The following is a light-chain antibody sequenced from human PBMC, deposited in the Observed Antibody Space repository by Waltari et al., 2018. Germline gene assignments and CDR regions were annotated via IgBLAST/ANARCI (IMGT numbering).Light chain of an antibody. CDR1: QSVLFSSNSNNY. CDR2: WAS. CDR3: QQYYSTPWT. V-gene: IGKV4-1*01. J-gene: IGKJ1*01. Sequence: DIVMTQSPDSLAVSLGERATINCKSSQSVLFSSNSNNYLAWYQQKSGQPPKLLIYWASNRESGVPDRFSGSGSGTHFTLTISSLQAEDVAVYYCQQYYSTPWTFGQGTKVEIK.